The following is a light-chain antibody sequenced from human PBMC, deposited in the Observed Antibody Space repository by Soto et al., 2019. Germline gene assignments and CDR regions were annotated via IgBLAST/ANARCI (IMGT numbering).Light chain of an antibody. CDR2: DVS. V-gene: IGKV3-11*01. Sequence: EIVLTHSPATLSLSPGERATLSCRASQSVTSYLAWYQQKPGQAPRLLIYDVSNRASGIPARFSGSGSETDFTLTISSLEPEDFAVYYCQQRSDWPLTFGQGTRLEI. CDR1: QSVTSY. CDR3: QQRSDWPLT. J-gene: IGKJ5*01.